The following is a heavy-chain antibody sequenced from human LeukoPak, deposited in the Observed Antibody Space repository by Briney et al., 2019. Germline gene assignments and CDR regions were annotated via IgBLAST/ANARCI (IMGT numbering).Heavy chain of an antibody. CDR2: IYHSGST. Sequence: TSETLSLTCTVSGYSISSGYYWGWIRQPPGKGLEWIGSIYHSGSTYYNPSLKSRVTISVDTSKNQFSPKLSSVTAADTAVYYCASSYGLNWFDPWGQGTLVTVSS. CDR3: ASSYGLNWFDP. CDR1: GYSISSGYY. J-gene: IGHJ5*02. D-gene: IGHD5-18*01. V-gene: IGHV4-38-2*02.